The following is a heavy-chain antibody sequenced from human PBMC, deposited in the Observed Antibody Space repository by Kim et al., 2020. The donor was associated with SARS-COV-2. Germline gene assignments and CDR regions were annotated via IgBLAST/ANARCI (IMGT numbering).Heavy chain of an antibody. D-gene: IGHD5-12*01. J-gene: IGHJ4*02. CDR1: GFTFSSYG. CDR2: ISYDGSNK. Sequence: GGSLRLSCAASGFTFSSYGMHWVRQAPGKGLEWVAVISYDGSNKYYADSVKGRFTISRDNSKNTLYLQMNSLRAEDSAVYYCAKDGKGWLQFEYYFDYWGQGTLVTVSS. V-gene: IGHV3-30*18. CDR3: AKDGKGWLQFEYYFDY.